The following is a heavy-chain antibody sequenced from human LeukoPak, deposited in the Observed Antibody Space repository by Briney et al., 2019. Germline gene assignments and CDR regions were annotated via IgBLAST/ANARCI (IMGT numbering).Heavy chain of an antibody. CDR2: IYYSGST. J-gene: IGHJ4*02. CDR3: ARRGSGSYYFDY. V-gene: IGHV4-39*07. CDR1: GGSISSSSYY. Sequence: NPSETLSLTCTVSGGSISSSSYYWGWIRQPPGKGLEWIGSIYYSGSTYYNPSLKSRVTISVDTSKNQFSLKLSSVTAADTAVYYCARRGSGSYYFDYWGQGTLVTVSS. D-gene: IGHD1-26*01.